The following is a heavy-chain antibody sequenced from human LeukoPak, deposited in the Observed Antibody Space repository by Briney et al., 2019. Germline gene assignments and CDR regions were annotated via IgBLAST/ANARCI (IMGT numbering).Heavy chain of an antibody. Sequence: SVKVSCKASGGTFSSYAISWVRQAPGQGLEWMVGIIPIFGTANYAQKFQGRVTITADKSTSTAYMELSSLRSEDTAVYYCASERGGVTHFDYWGQGTLVTVSS. V-gene: IGHV1-69*06. D-gene: IGHD3-10*01. J-gene: IGHJ4*02. CDR2: IIPIFGTA. CDR1: GGTFSSYA. CDR3: ASERGGVTHFDY.